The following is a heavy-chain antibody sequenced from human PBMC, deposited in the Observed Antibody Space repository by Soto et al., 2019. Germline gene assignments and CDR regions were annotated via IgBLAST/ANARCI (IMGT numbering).Heavy chain of an antibody. CDR2: VSPPFRTS. CDR1: GVSFNNNG. D-gene: IGHD3-10*01. CDR3: ARVLYYGSGSYSPYGMDV. J-gene: IGHJ6*02. V-gene: IGHV1-69*01. Sequence: QVQLVQSGAEVKKPGSSVKVSCKTSGVSFNNNGIGWVRQAPGHGLEWMGGVSPPFRTSNYARKFQGRISITADASTGTVNMELSSLTSEDTVQYYGARVLYYGSGSYSPYGMDVWGQGTTVTVSS.